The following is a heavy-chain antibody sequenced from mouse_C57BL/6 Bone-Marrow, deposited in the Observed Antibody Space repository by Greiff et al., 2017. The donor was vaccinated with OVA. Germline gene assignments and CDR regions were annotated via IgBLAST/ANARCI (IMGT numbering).Heavy chain of an antibody. CDR3: ARGDSSGYGPYFDY. CDR2: ISDGGSYT. Sequence: DVMLVESGGGLVKPGGSLKLSCAASGFTFSSYAMSWVRQTPEKRLEWVATISDGGSYTYYPDNVKGRFTISRDNAKNNLYLQMSQLKSEDAAMYYCARGDSSGYGPYFDYWGQGTTLTVSS. J-gene: IGHJ2*01. D-gene: IGHD3-2*02. CDR1: GFTFSSYA. V-gene: IGHV5-4*03.